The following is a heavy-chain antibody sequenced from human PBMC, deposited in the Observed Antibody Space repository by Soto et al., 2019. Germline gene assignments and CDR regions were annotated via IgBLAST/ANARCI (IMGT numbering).Heavy chain of an antibody. V-gene: IGHV1-24*01. Sequence: HVQLVQSGAEVKKPGASVKVSCKVSGYTLTELSMHWVRQAPGKGLEWMGGFDPEDGETSYAQKFQGRVTMTEDTSTDTAYMELSSLRSEDTAVYYCATDSAGPPLNGMDVWGQGTTVTVSS. J-gene: IGHJ6*02. CDR2: FDPEDGET. CDR3: ATDSAGPPLNGMDV. D-gene: IGHD6-19*01. CDR1: GYTLTELS.